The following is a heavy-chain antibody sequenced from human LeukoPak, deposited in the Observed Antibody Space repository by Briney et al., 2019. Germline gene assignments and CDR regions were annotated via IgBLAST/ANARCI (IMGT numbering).Heavy chain of an antibody. J-gene: IGHJ4*02. CDR3: ARHKSFDYLTPIDS. CDR1: GGSVSSSRYY. D-gene: IGHD3-9*01. V-gene: IGHV4-39*01. Sequence: SETLSLTCPVSGGSVSSSRYYWGWIRQPPGKGLEWIGSIYYTGSTYYKPSLKSRVTISVDASKNQLSLKLSSVPAAGPAVSFCARHKSFDYLTPIDSWGQGTLVTGSS. CDR2: IYYTGST.